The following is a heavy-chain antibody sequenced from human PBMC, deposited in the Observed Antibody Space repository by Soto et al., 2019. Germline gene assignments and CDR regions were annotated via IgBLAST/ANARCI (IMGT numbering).Heavy chain of an antibody. Sequence: EVLLVESGGGLVKPGESLTLSCAASGFSFSSYNMNWVRQAPGKGLEYVASISRRADYSKYADSVTGRFTISRDNAENSVYLQLNSLSPDDTAVYYCARGGFRLSDYYFGMDVWGHGTTVTVSS. CDR2: ISRRADYS. CDR1: GFSFSSYN. V-gene: IGHV3-21*01. J-gene: IGHJ6*02. CDR3: ARGGFRLSDYYFGMDV.